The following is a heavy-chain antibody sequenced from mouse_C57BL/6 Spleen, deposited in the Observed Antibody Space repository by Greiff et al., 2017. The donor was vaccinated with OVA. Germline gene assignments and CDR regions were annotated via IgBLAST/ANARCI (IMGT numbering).Heavy chain of an antibody. V-gene: IGHV1-69*01. D-gene: IGHD1-1*01. Sequence: QVQLQQPGAELVMPGASVKLSCKASGYTFTSYWMHWVKQRPGQGLEWIGEIDPSDSYTNYNQKFKGKSTLTVDKSSSTAYMQLSSLTSEDAAVYYCARGTTVVANPFDYWGQGTTLTVSS. J-gene: IGHJ2*01. CDR1: GYTFTSYW. CDR2: IDPSDSYT. CDR3: ARGTTVVANPFDY.